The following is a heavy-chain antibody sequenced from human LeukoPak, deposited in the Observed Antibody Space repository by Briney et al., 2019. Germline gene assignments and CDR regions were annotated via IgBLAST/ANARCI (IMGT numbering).Heavy chain of an antibody. CDR2: VWYDGSNK. J-gene: IGHJ4*02. D-gene: IGHD6-13*01. Sequence: GGSLRLSCAASGFASSRSGMHWVRQAPGKGLEWVAVVWYDGSNKHYADSVKGRFTISRDNSNNTLYLQMNSLRAEDTAVYYCARDPKYSNSWFFDYWGQGTLVTVSS. CDR3: ARDPKYSNSWFFDY. V-gene: IGHV3-33*01. CDR1: GFASSRSG.